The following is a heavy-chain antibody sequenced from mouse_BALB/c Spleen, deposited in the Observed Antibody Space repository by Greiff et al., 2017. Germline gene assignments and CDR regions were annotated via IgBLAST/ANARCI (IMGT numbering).Heavy chain of an antibody. Sequence: DVMLVESGGGLVQPGGSRKLSCAASGFTFSSFGMHWVRQAPEKGLEWVAYISSGSSTIYYADTVKGRFTISRDNTKNSLFLPMTSLRSEDTAMYYCARGYYGLYYFDYWGQGTTLTVSS. D-gene: IGHD1-2*01. CDR2: ISSGSSTI. CDR3: ARGYYGLYYFDY. V-gene: IGHV5-17*02. J-gene: IGHJ2*01. CDR1: GFTFSSFG.